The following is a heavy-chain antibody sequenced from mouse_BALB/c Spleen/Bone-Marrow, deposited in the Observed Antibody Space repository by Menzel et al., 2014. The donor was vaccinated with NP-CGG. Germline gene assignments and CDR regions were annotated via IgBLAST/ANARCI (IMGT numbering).Heavy chain of an antibody. Sequence: EVMLVESGGGLVQPGGSRKLSCAASGFTFSGFGMHWVRQAPEKGLEWVAYISSVCSTIFYADTVKGRSTASRDNPKNTLFLQMTSLRSEDTAMYYCTRGGNWDDFDYWGQGTTLTVSS. CDR1: GFTFSGFG. D-gene: IGHD4-1*01. CDR2: ISSVCSTI. CDR3: TRGGNWDDFDY. V-gene: IGHV5-17*02. J-gene: IGHJ2*01.